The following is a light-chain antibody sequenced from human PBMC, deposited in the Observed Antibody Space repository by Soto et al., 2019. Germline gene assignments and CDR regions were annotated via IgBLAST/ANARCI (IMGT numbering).Light chain of an antibody. CDR1: QSVYSN. Sequence: EVVMTQSPATLSVSPGERATLSCRASQSVYSNLAWYQLKPGQAPRLLIYGASTRATGIPARFSGSGSGTAFTLTISSLQSEDFAIYYCQQYNNWPLTFGGGTKVEIK. V-gene: IGKV3D-15*01. J-gene: IGKJ4*01. CDR2: GAS. CDR3: QQYNNWPLT.